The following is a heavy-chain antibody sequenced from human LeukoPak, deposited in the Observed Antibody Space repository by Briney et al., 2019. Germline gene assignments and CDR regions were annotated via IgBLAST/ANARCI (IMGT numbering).Heavy chain of an antibody. V-gene: IGHV3-64*04. Sequence: GGSLRLSCSASGLTFRSYAEHWVRQAPGKGLECVSGITGNGGGTFYADSVKGRFTISRDNFKNTLYLQMNSLRAEDTAVYYCARGRYCSGHNCYFDYWGQGTLVTVSS. CDR1: GLTFRSYA. CDR3: ARGRYCSGHNCYFDY. J-gene: IGHJ4*02. CDR2: ITGNGGGT. D-gene: IGHD2-15*01.